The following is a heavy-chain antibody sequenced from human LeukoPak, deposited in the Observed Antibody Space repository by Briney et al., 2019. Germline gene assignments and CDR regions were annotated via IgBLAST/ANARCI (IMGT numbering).Heavy chain of an antibody. J-gene: IGHJ4*02. D-gene: IGHD3-9*01. V-gene: IGHV1-2*02. CDR1: GYTFTGYY. CDR3: AIGGGGGEYYDILTGYY. CDR2: INPNSGGT. Sequence: ASVKVSCKASGYTFTGYYMHWVRQAPGQGLEWMGWINPNSGGTNYTQKFQGRVTMTRDTSISTAYMELSRLRSDDTAVYYCAIGGGGGEYYDILTGYYWGQGTLVTVSS.